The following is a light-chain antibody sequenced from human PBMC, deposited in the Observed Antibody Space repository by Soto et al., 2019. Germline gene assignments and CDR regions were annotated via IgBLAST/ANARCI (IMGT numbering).Light chain of an antibody. CDR3: QQYGSSSST. V-gene: IGKV3-20*01. CDR1: LSVSSNY. Sequence: EIVLTQSPGTLSLSPVERATLSCRASLSVSSNYVAWYQQKPGQAPRLLIYGAYSRATGIQDRFSGSGSGKDFTITISSLEPEEFAVYYCQQYGSSSSTIGGGTKVGIK. J-gene: IGKJ4*01. CDR2: GAY.